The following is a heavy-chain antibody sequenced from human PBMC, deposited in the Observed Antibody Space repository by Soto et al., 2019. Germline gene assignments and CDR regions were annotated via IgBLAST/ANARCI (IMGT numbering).Heavy chain of an antibody. CDR1: GYTFTSYA. CDR3: ASRYYYDSSGYYHPDAFDI. J-gene: IGHJ3*02. V-gene: IGHV1-3*01. Sequence: ASVKVSCKASGYTFTSYAMYWVRQAPGQRLEWMGWIIASIGNTKYAQKFQGRVTITRDKSTSTAYMELSSLRSEDTAVYYCASRYYYDSSGYYHPDAFDIWGQGTMVTVSS. CDR2: IIASIGNT. D-gene: IGHD3-22*01.